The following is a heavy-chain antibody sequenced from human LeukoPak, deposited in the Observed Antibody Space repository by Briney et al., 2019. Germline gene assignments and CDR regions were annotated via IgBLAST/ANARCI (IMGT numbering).Heavy chain of an antibody. CDR2: ISWNSGSI. D-gene: IGHD3-3*01. CDR3: AKDTLDTIFPDAFDI. J-gene: IGHJ3*02. Sequence: GGSLRLSCAASGFTFDDYAMHWVRQAAGKGLEWVSGISWNSGSIGYADSVKGRFTISRDNAKNSLYLQMNSLRAEDTALYYCAKDTLDTIFPDAFDIWGQGTMVTVSS. V-gene: IGHV3-9*01. CDR1: GFTFDDYA.